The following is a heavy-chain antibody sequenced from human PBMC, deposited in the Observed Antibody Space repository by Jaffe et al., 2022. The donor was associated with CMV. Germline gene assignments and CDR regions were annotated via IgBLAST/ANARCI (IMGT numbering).Heavy chain of an antibody. D-gene: IGHD3-10*01. J-gene: IGHJ4*02. CDR2: INAGNGNT. CDR1: GYTFTSYA. Sequence: QVQLVQSGAEVKKPGASVKVSCKASGYTFTSYAMHWVRQAPGQRLEWMGWINAGNGNTKYSQKFQGRVTITRDTSASTAYMELSSLRSEDTAVYYCARTRKQGNNHYYGVDFDYWGQGTLVTVSS. V-gene: IGHV1-3*01. CDR3: ARTRKQGNNHYYGVDFDY.